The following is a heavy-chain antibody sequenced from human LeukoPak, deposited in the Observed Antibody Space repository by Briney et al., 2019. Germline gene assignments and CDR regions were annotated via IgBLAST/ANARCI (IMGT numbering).Heavy chain of an antibody. Sequence: SETLSLTCTVSGGSISSYYWSWIRQPPGKGLEWIGYIYYSGSTNYNPSLKSRVTISVDTSKNQFSLKLSSVTAADTAVYYCARDPGSRGGYQLPLDYWGQGTLVTVSS. D-gene: IGHD2-2*01. CDR3: ARDPGSRGGYQLPLDY. CDR1: GGSISSYY. CDR2: IYYSGST. V-gene: IGHV4-59*01. J-gene: IGHJ4*02.